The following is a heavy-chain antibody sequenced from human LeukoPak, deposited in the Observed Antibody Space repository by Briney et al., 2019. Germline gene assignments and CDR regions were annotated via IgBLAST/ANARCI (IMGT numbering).Heavy chain of an antibody. V-gene: IGHV3-21*04. Sequence: PGGSLRLSCAASGFTFSSYSMNWVRQAPGKGLEWVSSISSSSSYIYYADSVKGRFTISRDNSKNTLYLQMNSLRAEDTAVYYCASWWGYDSSGYEYWGQGTLVTVSS. CDR2: ISSSSSYI. D-gene: IGHD3-22*01. CDR1: GFTFSSYS. CDR3: ASWWGYDSSGYEY. J-gene: IGHJ4*02.